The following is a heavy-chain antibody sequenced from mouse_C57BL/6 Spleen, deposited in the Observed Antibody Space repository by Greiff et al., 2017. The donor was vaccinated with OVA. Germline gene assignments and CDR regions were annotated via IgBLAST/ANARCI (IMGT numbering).Heavy chain of an antibody. CDR2: ISSCSSTI. J-gene: IGHJ2*01. D-gene: IGHD3-2*02. CDR3: ARPTAQYYFDY. CDR1: GFTFSDYG. V-gene: IGHV5-17*01. Sequence: EVQLQESGGGLVKPGGSLKLSCAASGFTFSDYGMHWVRQAPEKGLEWVAYISSCSSTIYYADTVKGRFTISRDNAKNTLFLHMTSLRSEDTAMFYGARPTAQYYFDYWGQGTTLTVSS.